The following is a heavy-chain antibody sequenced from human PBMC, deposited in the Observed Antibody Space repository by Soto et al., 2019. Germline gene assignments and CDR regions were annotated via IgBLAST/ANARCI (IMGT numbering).Heavy chain of an antibody. D-gene: IGHD1-26*01. CDR1: GGTFSTYS. CDR3: ASSSGNNYGVGTNYYFDY. CDR2: IIPIFGTA. J-gene: IGHJ4*02. V-gene: IGHV1-69*06. Sequence: QVQLVQSGAEVKKPGSPVKVSCTTSGGTFSTYSIVWVRQAPGEGLEWMGGIIPIFGTANYAQKFQDRVTITADKSTNTAFMELSSLKSEDTAMYYCASSSGNNYGVGTNYYFDYWGQGTLVTVSS.